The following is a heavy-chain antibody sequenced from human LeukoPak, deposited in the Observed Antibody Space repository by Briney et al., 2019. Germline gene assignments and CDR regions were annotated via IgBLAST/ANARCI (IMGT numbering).Heavy chain of an antibody. D-gene: IGHD3-10*01. Sequence: ASVKVSCKASGYTFTGYYMHWVRQAPGQGLEWMGWISAYNGNTNYAQKLQGRVTMTTDTSTSTAYMELRSLRSDDTAVYYCARAPFMAHNDYWGQGTLVTVSS. CDR1: GYTFTGYY. CDR2: ISAYNGNT. J-gene: IGHJ4*02. V-gene: IGHV1-18*04. CDR3: ARAPFMAHNDY.